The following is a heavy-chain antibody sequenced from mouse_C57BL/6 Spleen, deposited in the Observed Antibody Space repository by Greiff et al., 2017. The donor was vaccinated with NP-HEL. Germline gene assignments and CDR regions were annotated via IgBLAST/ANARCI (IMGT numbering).Heavy chain of an antibody. D-gene: IGHD4-1*01. V-gene: IGHV1-61*01. CDR3: ARSGTVTCHFDY. CDR1: GYTFTSYW. J-gene: IGHJ2*01. CDR2: IYPSDSET. Sequence: QVQLQQPGAELVRPGSSVKLSCKASGYTFTSYWMDWVKQRPGQGLEWIGNIYPSDSETHYNQKFKDKATLTVDKSSSTAYMQLSSLTSEDSAVYYCARSGTVTCHFDYWGQGTTLTVSS.